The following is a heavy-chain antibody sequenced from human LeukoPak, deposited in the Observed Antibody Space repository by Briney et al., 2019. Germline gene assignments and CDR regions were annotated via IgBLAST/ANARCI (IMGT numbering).Heavy chain of an antibody. CDR3: ARGRGSGHKENWFDP. CDR1: GYTFTTYD. CDR2: MNPNSGNT. V-gene: IGHV1-8*01. J-gene: IGHJ5*02. D-gene: IGHD6-19*01. Sequence: ASVKVSCKASGYTFTTYDINWVRQATGQGLEWMGWMNPNSGNTGYTQKFQGRVTMTRNTSISTAYMGLSSLRSEDTAVYYCARGRGSGHKENWFDPWGQGTLVTVSS.